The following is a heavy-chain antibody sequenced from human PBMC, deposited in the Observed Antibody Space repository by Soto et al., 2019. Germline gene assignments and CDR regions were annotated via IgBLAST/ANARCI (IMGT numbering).Heavy chain of an antibody. CDR2: ISYDGSNK. Sequence: GGSLRLSCAASGFTFSSYGMHWVRQAPGKGLEWVAVISYDGSNKYYADSVKGRFTISRDNSKNTLYLQMNSLRAEDTAVYYCAKDDSGYLDYWGQGTLVTVSS. D-gene: IGHD1-26*01. CDR3: AKDDSGYLDY. CDR1: GFTFSSYG. J-gene: IGHJ4*02. V-gene: IGHV3-30*18.